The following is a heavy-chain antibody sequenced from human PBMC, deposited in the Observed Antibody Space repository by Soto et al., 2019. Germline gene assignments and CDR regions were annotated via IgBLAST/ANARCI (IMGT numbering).Heavy chain of an antibody. Sequence: EVQVVESGGGLVQPGGSLRLCCAASGFTVSSNYMSWVRQAPGKGLEWVSVIYSGGSTYYADSVKGRFTISRDNSKNTLYLQMNSLRAEDTAVYYCARDRDFDVGYFDYWGQGTLVTVSS. CDR2: IYSGGST. CDR1: GFTVSSNY. V-gene: IGHV3-66*01. D-gene: IGHD3-22*01. J-gene: IGHJ4*02. CDR3: ARDRDFDVGYFDY.